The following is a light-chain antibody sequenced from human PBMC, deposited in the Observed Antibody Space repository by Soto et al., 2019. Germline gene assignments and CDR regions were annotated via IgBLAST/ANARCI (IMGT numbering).Light chain of an antibody. CDR3: QQYGSSPT. V-gene: IGKV3-20*01. J-gene: IGKJ1*01. CDR1: QSIGDT. CDR2: GAS. Sequence: EIVLTQSQDTLSLSPGQRATLSCRASQSIGDTLAWYQQKPGQAPRLLIYGASSRATGIPDRFSGSGSGTDFTLTISRLEPEDFAVYYCQQYGSSPTFGQGTKVDIK.